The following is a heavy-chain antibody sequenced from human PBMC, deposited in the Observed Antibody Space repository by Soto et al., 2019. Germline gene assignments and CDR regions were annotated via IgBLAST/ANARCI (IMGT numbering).Heavy chain of an antibody. CDR2: MNPNSGNT. V-gene: IGHV1-8*01. CDR3: ARGIKYGAYSRWFDP. D-gene: IGHD4-17*01. CDR1: GYTFTSYD. J-gene: IGHJ5*02. Sequence: QVQLVQSGAEVKKPGASVKVSCKASGYTFTSYDINWVRQATGQGLEYLGWMNPNSGNTAYVQKFQGRVTMTWDTSKTSAYMELSSLRSEDTAEYFCARGIKYGAYSRWFDPWGQGTLVTVSS.